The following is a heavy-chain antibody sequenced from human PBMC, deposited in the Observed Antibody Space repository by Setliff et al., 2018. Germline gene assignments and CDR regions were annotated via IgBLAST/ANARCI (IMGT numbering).Heavy chain of an antibody. CDR2: INPSGGST. J-gene: IGHJ4*02. CDR3: ARVGRYVDTAMVFDY. V-gene: IGHV1-46*01. Sequence: ASVKVSCKASGYTFTSYYMHWVRQAPGQGLVWMGIINPSGGSTSYAQKFQGRVTMTRDTSTSTVYMELSSLRSEDTAVYYCARVGRYVDTAMVFDYWGQGTLVTVSS. CDR1: GYTFTSYY. D-gene: IGHD5-18*01.